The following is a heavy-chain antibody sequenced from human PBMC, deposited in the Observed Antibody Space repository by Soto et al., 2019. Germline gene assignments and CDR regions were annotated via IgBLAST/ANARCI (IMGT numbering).Heavy chain of an antibody. CDR1: GFTFSSYA. Sequence: GGSLRLSCAASGFTFSSYAMHWVRQAPGKGLEWVAVISYDGSNKYYADSVKGRFTISRDNSKNTLYLQMNSLRAEDTAVYYCAREIVVVPAAISVLGMDVWGQGTTVTVSS. V-gene: IGHV3-30-3*01. CDR2: ISYDGSNK. J-gene: IGHJ6*02. D-gene: IGHD2-2*01. CDR3: AREIVVVPAAISVLGMDV.